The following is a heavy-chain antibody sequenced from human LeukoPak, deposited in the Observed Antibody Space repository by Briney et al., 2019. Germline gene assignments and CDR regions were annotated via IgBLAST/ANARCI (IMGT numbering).Heavy chain of an antibody. V-gene: IGHV3-73*01. J-gene: IGHJ1*01. CDR3: SSTDWGYFQQ. CDR1: GFTFSGSA. Sequence: GGSLKLSCAASGFTFSGSAMHWVRQASGKGLEWVGRIRSKANSYATAYAESVKGRFTNSRDDSKNTAYLQMNSLKPEDTAVYYCSSTDWGYFQQWGEGTLVSVSS. D-gene: IGHD7-27*01. CDR2: IRSKANSYAT.